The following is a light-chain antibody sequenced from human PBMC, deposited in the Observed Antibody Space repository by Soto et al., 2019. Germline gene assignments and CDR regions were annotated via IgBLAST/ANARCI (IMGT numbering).Light chain of an antibody. Sequence: EIVLTKSPGTLSLSPGERGTLSCRASQSVSSGYLAWYQQKPGQAPRLLIYDASSRATGIPDRFSGSGSGTDFTLTISRLEPEDFAVYYCQQYGGSPRTFGQGTKV. J-gene: IGKJ1*01. V-gene: IGKV3-20*01. CDR3: QQYGGSPRT. CDR1: QSVSSGY. CDR2: DAS.